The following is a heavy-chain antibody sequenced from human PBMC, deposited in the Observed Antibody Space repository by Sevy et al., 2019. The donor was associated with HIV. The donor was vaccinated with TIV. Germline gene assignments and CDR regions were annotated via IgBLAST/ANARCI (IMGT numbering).Heavy chain of an antibody. CDR2: ISGYRGNT. CDR3: ARSISSTKCFDP. CDR1: GYTFTTYG. Sequence: ASVKVSCKASGYTFTTYGISWVRQAPGQGLEWMGWISGYRGNTEYAQKFQGRVTMTTETSTTTAYMELRSLRSDDTAIYYCARSISSTKCFDPWGQGTLVTVSS. J-gene: IGHJ5*02. D-gene: IGHD2-8*01. V-gene: IGHV1-18*01.